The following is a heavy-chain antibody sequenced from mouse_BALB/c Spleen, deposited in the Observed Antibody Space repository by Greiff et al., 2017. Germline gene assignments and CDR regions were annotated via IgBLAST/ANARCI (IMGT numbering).Heavy chain of an antibody. CDR1: GYSITSDYA. D-gene: IGHD1-1*01. Sequence: VQLKQSGPGLVKPSQSLSLTCTVTGYSITSDYAWNWIRQFPGNKLEWMGYISYSGSTSYNPSLKSRISITRDTSKNQFFLQLNSVTTEDTATYYCARGNYYGSRSYWYFDVWGAGTTVTVSS. V-gene: IGHV3-2*02. CDR3: ARGNYYGSRSYWYFDV. J-gene: IGHJ1*01. CDR2: ISYSGST.